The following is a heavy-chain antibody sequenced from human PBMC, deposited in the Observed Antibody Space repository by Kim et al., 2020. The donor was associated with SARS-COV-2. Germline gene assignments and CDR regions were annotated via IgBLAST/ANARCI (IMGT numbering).Heavy chain of an antibody. V-gene: IGHV3-21*04. CDR2: ISSSSSYI. Sequence: GGSLRLSCAASGFTFSSYSMNWVRQAPGKGLEWVSSISSSSSYIYYADSVKGRFTISRDNAKNSLYLQMNSLRAEDTAVYYCARWGSVLGDGSISSSWHPNRYYYYYGMDVWGQGTTVTVSS. J-gene: IGHJ6*02. CDR1: GFTFSSYS. D-gene: IGHD6-13*01. CDR3: ARWGSVLGDGSISSSWHPNRYYYYYGMDV.